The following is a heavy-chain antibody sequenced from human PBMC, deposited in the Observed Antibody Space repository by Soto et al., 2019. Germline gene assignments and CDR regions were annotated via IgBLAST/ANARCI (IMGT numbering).Heavy chain of an antibody. CDR2: TYSRSNCYN. J-gene: IGHJ4*02. CDR1: GYSVSSNTAA. CDR3: ARDTSGMLHY. D-gene: IGHD3-10*01. Sequence: PAQTHSLSCAISGYSVSSNTAAWYWIRQSPSRGLEWLGRTYSRSNCYNVYAASVNSRISITPDTSKNQCSLHLYSVTPADAAVYFCARDTSGMLHYWRQGTLVTVSS. V-gene: IGHV6-1*01.